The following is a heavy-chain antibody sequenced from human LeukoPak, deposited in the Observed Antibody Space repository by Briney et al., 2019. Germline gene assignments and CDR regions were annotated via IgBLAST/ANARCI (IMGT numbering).Heavy chain of an antibody. V-gene: IGHV5-51*01. CDR2: VDPSDSDT. D-gene: IGHD5-12*01. Sequence: GASLQISCKGSGYSFTNYWIGWVRQLPGKGLEWMGMVDPSDSDTRYSPSFQGQVTFSVEESITTASLQWSSLRASDTAIYYCASAARSGTVYFDYWGQGTLVTVSP. CDR1: GYSFTNYW. J-gene: IGHJ4*02. CDR3: ASAARSGTVYFDY.